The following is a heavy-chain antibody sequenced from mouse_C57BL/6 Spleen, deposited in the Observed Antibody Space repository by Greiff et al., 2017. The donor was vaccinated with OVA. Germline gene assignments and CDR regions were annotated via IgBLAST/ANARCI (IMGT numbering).Heavy chain of an antibody. V-gene: IGHV1-39*01. Sequence: VQLKESGPELVKPGASVKISCKASGYSFTDYNMNWVKQSNGKSLEWIGVLNPNYGTTSYNQKFKGKATLTVDQSSSTAYMQLNSLTSEDSAVYYCARIPSFITTVVATDYFDYWGQGTTLTVSS. CDR3: ARIPSFITTVVATDYFDY. CDR1: GYSFTDYN. D-gene: IGHD1-1*01. J-gene: IGHJ2*01. CDR2: LNPNYGTT.